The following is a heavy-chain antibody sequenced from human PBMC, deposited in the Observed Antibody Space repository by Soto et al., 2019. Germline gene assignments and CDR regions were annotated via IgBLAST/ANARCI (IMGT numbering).Heavy chain of an antibody. D-gene: IGHD3-10*01. J-gene: IGHJ3*01. CDR2: IYYSGST. CDR1: GGSISSYY. Sequence: SSETLSLTCTVSGGSISSYYWSWIRQPPGKGLEWIGYIYYSGSTNYNPSLKSRVTLSVDTSKNQFSLTPSPVTAPDTPAPHRARERRRHSMVRGANDALDGWGPGTMVTVSS. V-gene: IGHV4-59*01. CDR3: ARERRRHSMVRGANDALDG.